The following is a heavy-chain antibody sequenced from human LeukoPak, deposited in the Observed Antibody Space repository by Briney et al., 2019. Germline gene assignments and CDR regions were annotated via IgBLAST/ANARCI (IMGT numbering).Heavy chain of an antibody. J-gene: IGHJ3*02. CDR3: ASRHYDFWSGYLDDAFDI. CDR2: IYFTGST. Sequence: KSSEALSLTCTVSGGSINSNSFYWGWIRHPPGKELEWIGSIYFTGSTYYNPSLKSRVIISVDTSKNQFSLKLSSVTAADTAVYYCASRHYDFWSGYLDDAFDIWGQGTMVTVSS. D-gene: IGHD3-3*01. CDR1: GGSINSNSFY. V-gene: IGHV4-39*01.